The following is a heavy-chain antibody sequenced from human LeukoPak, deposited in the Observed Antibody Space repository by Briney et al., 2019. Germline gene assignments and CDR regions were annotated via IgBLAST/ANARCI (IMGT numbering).Heavy chain of an antibody. CDR2: IYHSGST. CDR1: GGSISSGGYS. J-gene: IGHJ3*02. Sequence: ASQTLSLTCAVSGGSISSGGYSWSWIRQPPGKGLEWIGYIYHSGSTYYNPSLKSRVTISVDRSKNQFSLKLSSVTAADTAVYYCARNSYYDILTGYYDAFDIWGQGTMVTVSS. V-gene: IGHV4-30-2*01. D-gene: IGHD3-9*01. CDR3: ARNSYYDILTGYYDAFDI.